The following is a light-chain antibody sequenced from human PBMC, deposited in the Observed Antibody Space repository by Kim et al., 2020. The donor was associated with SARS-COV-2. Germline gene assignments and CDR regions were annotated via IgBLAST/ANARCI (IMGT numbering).Light chain of an antibody. Sequence: AATGDRVTIPWRASQGISSYLAWYQQKPGKAPKLLIYAASTLQSWVPSRFSGSGSGTDFTLTISCLQSEDFATYYCQQYYSYPLTFGGGTKVDIK. CDR3: QQYYSYPLT. CDR1: QGISSY. CDR2: AAS. J-gene: IGKJ4*01. V-gene: IGKV1-8*01.